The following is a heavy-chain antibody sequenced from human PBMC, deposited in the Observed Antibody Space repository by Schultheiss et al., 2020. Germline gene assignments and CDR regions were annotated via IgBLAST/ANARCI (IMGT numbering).Heavy chain of an antibody. CDR2: IWYDGSNK. D-gene: IGHD2-2*01. CDR1: GFTFSSYA. CDR3: ARPRCTSCYWLGGWFDP. V-gene: IGHV3-33*08. J-gene: IGHJ5*02. Sequence: GGSLRLSCAASGFTFSSYAMHWVRQAPGKGLEWVAVIWYDGSNKYYADSVKGRFTISRDNAKNSLYLQMNSLRAEDTAVYYCARPRCTSCYWLGGWFDPWGQGTLVTVSS.